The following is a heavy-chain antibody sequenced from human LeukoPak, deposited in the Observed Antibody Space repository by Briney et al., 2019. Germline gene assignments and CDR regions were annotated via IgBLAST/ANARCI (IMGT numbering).Heavy chain of an antibody. D-gene: IGHD3-22*01. CDR2: IYPGDSDT. Sequence: GESLKISCKGSGSSFTSYWIGWVRQMPGKGLEWMGFIYPGDSDTRYSPSFQGQVTVSADKSISTAYLQWSSLKASDTAMYYCARFDRYYYDSSGYYYSNWFDPWGQGTLVTVSS. CDR3: ARFDRYYYDSSGYYYSNWFDP. V-gene: IGHV5-51*01. J-gene: IGHJ5*02. CDR1: GSSFTSYW.